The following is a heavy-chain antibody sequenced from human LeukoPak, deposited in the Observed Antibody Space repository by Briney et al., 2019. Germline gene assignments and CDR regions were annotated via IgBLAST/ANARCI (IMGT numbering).Heavy chain of an antibody. Sequence: PGGSLSLSCAASGFTFSSYSMNWVRQAPGKGLEWVSSISSSSSYIYYADSVKGRFTISRDNAKNSLYLQMNSLRAEDTAVYYCARDQPGYYYDSSGYRVGDAFDIWGQGTMVTVSS. CDR3: ARDQPGYYYDSSGYRVGDAFDI. V-gene: IGHV3-21*01. CDR2: ISSSSSYI. D-gene: IGHD3-22*01. J-gene: IGHJ3*02. CDR1: GFTFSSYS.